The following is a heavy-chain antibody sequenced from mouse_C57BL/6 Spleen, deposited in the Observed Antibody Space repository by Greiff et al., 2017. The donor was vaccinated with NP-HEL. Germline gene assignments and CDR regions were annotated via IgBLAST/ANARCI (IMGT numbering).Heavy chain of an antibody. Sequence: VKLQQPGAELVKPGASVKLSCKASGYTFTSYWMQWVKQRPGQGLEWIGEIDPSDSYTNYNQKFKGKATLTVDTSSSTAYMQLSSLTSEDSAVYYCARSSKGTFFDYWGQGTTLTVSS. V-gene: IGHV1-50*01. D-gene: IGHD1-3*01. J-gene: IGHJ2*01. CDR2: IDPSDSYT. CDR3: ARSSKGTFFDY. CDR1: GYTFTSYW.